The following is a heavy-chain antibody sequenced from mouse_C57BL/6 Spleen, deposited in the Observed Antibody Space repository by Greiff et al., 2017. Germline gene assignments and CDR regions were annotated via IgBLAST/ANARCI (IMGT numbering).Heavy chain of an antibody. CDR3: ARRSQDKLDY. CDR1: GYTFTSYW. V-gene: IGHV1-64*01. CDR2: IHPTSGST. D-gene: IGHD1-3*01. Sequence: VQLQQPGAELVKPGASVKLSCKASGYTFTSYWLHWVKQWPGQGLEWIGMIHPTSGSTNYNEKFKSKATLTVDKSSSTAYMQLSSLTSEDSEVYYCARRSQDKLDYWGQGTTLTVSS. J-gene: IGHJ2*01.